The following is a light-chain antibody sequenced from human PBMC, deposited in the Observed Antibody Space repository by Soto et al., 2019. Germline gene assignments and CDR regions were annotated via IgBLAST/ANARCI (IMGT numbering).Light chain of an antibody. CDR1: QNVSNNY. J-gene: IGKJ1*01. CDR3: QHFDSPPAT. CDR2: GAS. V-gene: IGKV3-20*01. Sequence: EIVLTQSPGTLSLSPGERATLSCRASQNVSNNYLAWYQQKPGQAPRLLIYGASSRATGIPDRFIGSGSGTDFTLTISRLEPEEFAVFFCQHFDSPPATFGQGTKVEVK.